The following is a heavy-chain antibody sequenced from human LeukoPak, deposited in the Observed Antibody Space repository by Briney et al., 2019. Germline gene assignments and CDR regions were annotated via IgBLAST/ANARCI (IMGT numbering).Heavy chain of an antibody. CDR2: INPNGGST. CDR3: ARGGYDFVYYYYGMDV. D-gene: IGHD3-3*01. CDR1: GYTFTSYY. J-gene: IGHJ6*02. Sequence: GASVKVSCKASGYTFTSYYMHWVRQAPGQGLEWMGIINPNGGSTSYAQKFQGRVTMTRDTSTSTVYMELSRLRSDDTAVYYCARGGYDFVYYYYGMDVWGQGTTVTVSS. V-gene: IGHV1-46*01.